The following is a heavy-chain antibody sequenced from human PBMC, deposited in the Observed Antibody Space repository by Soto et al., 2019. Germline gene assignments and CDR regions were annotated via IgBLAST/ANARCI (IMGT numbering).Heavy chain of an antibody. CDR3: ARQARYCTNGVCSAYGMDV. J-gene: IGHJ6*02. D-gene: IGHD2-8*01. V-gene: IGHV1-46*01. CDR1: GYTFTSYY. CDR2: INPSGGST. Sequence: QVQLVQSGAEVKKPGASVKVSCKASGYTFTSYYMHWVRQAPGQGLEWMGIINPSGGSTSYAQKFHGRVTMTRDTSTSTVYMKLSSLRSEDTAVYCCARQARYCTNGVCSAYGMDVWGQGTTVTVSS.